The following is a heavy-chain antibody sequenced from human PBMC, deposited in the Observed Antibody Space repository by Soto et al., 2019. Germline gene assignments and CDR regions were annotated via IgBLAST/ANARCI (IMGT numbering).Heavy chain of an antibody. J-gene: IGHJ4*02. CDR2: INHSGST. CDR1: GGSFSNYY. D-gene: IGHD6-13*01. V-gene: IGHV4-34*01. CDR3: ASNPLGYSENY. Sequence: SETMSLTCGVYGGSFSNYYWSWIRQPPGRGLEWIGEINHSGSTNYNPSLKSRVTISVDTSKNQISLKLSSVTAADAAVYYCASNPLGYSENYWGQGTLVTVSS.